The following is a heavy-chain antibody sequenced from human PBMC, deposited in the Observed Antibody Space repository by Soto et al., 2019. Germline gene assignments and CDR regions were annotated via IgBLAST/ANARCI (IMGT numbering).Heavy chain of an antibody. CDR2: MNPNSGNT. D-gene: IGHD2-21*01. V-gene: IGHV1-8*01. CDR1: GYTFTSYD. Sequence: ASVKVSCKASGYTFTSYDINWVRQATGQGLEWMGWMNPNSGNTGYAQKFQGRVTMTRNTSISTVYMEMSSLRSEDTAVYYCARVDCGGECYVIDYWGPGTLVTVSS. CDR3: ARVDCGGECYVIDY. J-gene: IGHJ4*02.